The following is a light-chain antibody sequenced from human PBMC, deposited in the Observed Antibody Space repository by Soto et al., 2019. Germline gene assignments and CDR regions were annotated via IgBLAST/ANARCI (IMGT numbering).Light chain of an antibody. CDR3: EQYNDWPYT. CDR1: QSVRSS. CDR2: GAS. Sequence: EIVMTQSPATLSVSPGERATLSCRASQSVRSSLAWYQQKPGQPPRLLIYGASTRATGIPARFSGSGSGTEFTLTISSLQSEDFALYYCEQYNDWPYTFGPGTKVDIK. V-gene: IGKV3-15*01. J-gene: IGKJ3*01.